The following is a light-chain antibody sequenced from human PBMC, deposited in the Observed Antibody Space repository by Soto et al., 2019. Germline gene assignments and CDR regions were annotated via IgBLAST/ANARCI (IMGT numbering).Light chain of an antibody. J-gene: IGKJ1*01. CDR3: QQYGSSGT. V-gene: IGKV3-20*01. CDR1: QSVSSN. Sequence: EIVMTQSPATLSVSPGERATLSCRASQSVSSNLAWYQQKPGQAPRLLIYGASNRATGIPDRFSGSGSGTDFTLNISRLEPEDFAVYYCQQYGSSGTVGQGTKVDI. CDR2: GAS.